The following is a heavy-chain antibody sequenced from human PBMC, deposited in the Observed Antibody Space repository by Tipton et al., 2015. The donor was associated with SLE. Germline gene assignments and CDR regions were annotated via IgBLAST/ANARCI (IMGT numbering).Heavy chain of an antibody. Sequence: TLSLTCTVSGGSISSYSWSWIRQPPGKGLEWIGYIYSSGSTNYNPSLKSRVTISVDTSENQFSLKLSSVTAADTAVYYCARGNFYDTYGNWGQGTLVPVSS. V-gene: IGHV4-4*08. CDR1: GGSISSYS. CDR3: ARGNFYDTYGN. J-gene: IGHJ4*02. CDR2: IYSSGST. D-gene: IGHD3-22*01.